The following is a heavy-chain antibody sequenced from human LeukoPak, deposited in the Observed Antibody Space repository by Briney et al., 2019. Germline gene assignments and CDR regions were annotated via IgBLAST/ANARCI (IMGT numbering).Heavy chain of an antibody. CDR3: ASGRRITIFGVVRRMDV. D-gene: IGHD3-3*01. CDR2: INHSGST. J-gene: IGHJ6*02. V-gene: IGHV4-34*01. Sequence: SETLSLTCAVYGGSFSGYYWSWIRQPPGKGLEWIGEINHSGSTNYNPSLKSRVTISVDTSKNQFSLKLSSVTAADTAVYYCASGRRITIFGVVRRMDVWAKGPRSPSP. CDR1: GGSFSGYY.